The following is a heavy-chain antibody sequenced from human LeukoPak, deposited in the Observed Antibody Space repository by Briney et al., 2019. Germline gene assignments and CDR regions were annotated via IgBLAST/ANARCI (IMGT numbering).Heavy chain of an antibody. CDR2: INPSSGGT. CDR1: GYTFTSYY. CDR3: AREFQYYLDY. J-gene: IGHJ4*02. Sequence: ASVKVPCKASGYTFTSYYMHWVRQAPGQGLQWMGMINPSSGGTNYAQKFHGRVTMTRDTSTYTVYMEVSSLRSEDTAFYYCAREFQYYLDYWGRGSLVTVSS. V-gene: IGHV1-46*01.